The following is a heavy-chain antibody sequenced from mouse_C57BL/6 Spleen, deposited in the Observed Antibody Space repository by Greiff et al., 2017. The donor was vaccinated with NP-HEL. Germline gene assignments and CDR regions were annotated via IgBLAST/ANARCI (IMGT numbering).Heavy chain of an antibody. Sequence: EVKLVESGGGLVKPGGSLKLSCAASGFTFSDYGMHWVRQAPEKGLEWVAYISSGSSTIYYADTVKGRFTISRDNAKNTLFLQMTSLRSEDTAMYYCAREVKTPGYWYFDVWGTGTTVTVSS. CDR3: AREVKTPGYWYFDV. D-gene: IGHD2-2*01. CDR2: ISSGSSTI. V-gene: IGHV5-17*01. J-gene: IGHJ1*03. CDR1: GFTFSDYG.